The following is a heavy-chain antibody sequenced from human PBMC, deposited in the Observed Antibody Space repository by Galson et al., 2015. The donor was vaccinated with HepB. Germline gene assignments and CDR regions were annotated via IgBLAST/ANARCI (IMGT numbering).Heavy chain of an antibody. J-gene: IGHJ6*02. Sequence: SLRLSCAASGFTLSSYWMSWVRQAPGKGLEWVANIKQDGSEKYYVDSVKGRFTISRDNAKNSLYLQMNSLRGEDTAVYYCARDGGWLGISGLYGDYVEDYYGMDVWGQGTTVTVSS. CDR1: GFTLSSYW. CDR3: ARDGGWLGISGLYGDYVEDYYGMDV. D-gene: IGHD4-17*01. CDR2: IKQDGSEK. V-gene: IGHV3-7*01.